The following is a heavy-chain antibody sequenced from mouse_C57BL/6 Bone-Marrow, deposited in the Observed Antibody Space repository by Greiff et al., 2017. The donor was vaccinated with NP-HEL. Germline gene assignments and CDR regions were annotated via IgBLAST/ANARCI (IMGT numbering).Heavy chain of an antibody. CDR3: TTDYYGSSYYYAMDY. J-gene: IGHJ4*01. Sequence: EVQLVESGAELVRPGASVKLSCTASGFNIKDYYMHWVKQRPEQGLEWIGRIDPEDGDTEYAPKFQGKATMTADTSSNTAYLQLSSLTSEDTAVYYCTTDYYGSSYYYAMDYWGQGTSVTVSS. D-gene: IGHD1-1*01. CDR2: IDPEDGDT. CDR1: GFNIKDYY. V-gene: IGHV14-1*01.